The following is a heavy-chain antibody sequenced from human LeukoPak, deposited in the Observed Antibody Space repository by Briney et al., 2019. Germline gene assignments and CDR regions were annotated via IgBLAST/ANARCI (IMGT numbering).Heavy chain of an antibody. CDR2: IKQDGSEK. V-gene: IGHV3-7*01. D-gene: IGHD4-17*01. CDR1: GFTFTSYW. CDR3: ARDRWRSDYGDYYAY. Sequence: GGSLRLSCVASGFTFTSYWMSWVRQAPGKGLEWVANIKQDGSEKYYVDSVKGRFTISRDNAKNSLYLQMNSLRAEDTAVYYCARDRWRSDYGDYYAYWGQGTLVTVSS. J-gene: IGHJ4*02.